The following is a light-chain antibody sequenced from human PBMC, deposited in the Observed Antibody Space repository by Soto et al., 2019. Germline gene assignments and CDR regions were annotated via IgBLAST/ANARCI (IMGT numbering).Light chain of an antibody. Sequence: EIVLTQSPGTLSLSPGERATLSCRASQSLSSSYLAWYQQKPGQAPRLLIYDASSRATGIPDRFSGSGSGTDFTLTSSSLEPEDFAVYYCQQYGRSPLTFGGGTKVEIK. CDR3: QQYGRSPLT. CDR2: DAS. J-gene: IGKJ4*01. V-gene: IGKV3-20*01. CDR1: QSLSSSY.